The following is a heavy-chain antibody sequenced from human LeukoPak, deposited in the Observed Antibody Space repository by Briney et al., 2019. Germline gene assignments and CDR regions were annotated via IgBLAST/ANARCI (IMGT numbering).Heavy chain of an antibody. J-gene: IGHJ4*02. CDR1: GGTFSGYA. CDR3: ARIGPDADPDGSGSFFTNPYFDY. D-gene: IGHD3-10*01. Sequence: GASVKVSCKASGGTFSGYAISWVRQAPGQGLEWMGGIIPIFGTANYAQKFQGRVTITADESTSTAYMELSSLRSEDTAVYYCARIGPDADPDGSGSFFTNPYFDYWGQGTLVTVSS. V-gene: IGHV1-69*13. CDR2: IIPIFGTA.